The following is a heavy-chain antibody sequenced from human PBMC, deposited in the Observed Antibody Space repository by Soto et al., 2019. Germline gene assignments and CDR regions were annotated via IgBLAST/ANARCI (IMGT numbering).Heavy chain of an antibody. Sequence: ASVTVSCQASGYTFTSYAMHWVRQAPGQRLEWMGWINAGNGNTKYSQKFQGRVTITRDTSASTAYMELSSLRSEDTAVYYCAAAGDILTGYDAFDIWGQGTMVTVSS. D-gene: IGHD3-9*01. J-gene: IGHJ3*02. CDR3: AAAGDILTGYDAFDI. V-gene: IGHV1-3*01. CDR2: INAGNGNT. CDR1: GYTFTSYA.